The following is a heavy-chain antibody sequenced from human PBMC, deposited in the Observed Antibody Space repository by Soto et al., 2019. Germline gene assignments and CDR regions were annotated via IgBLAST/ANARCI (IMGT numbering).Heavy chain of an antibody. V-gene: IGHV2-5*02. CDR3: AHSGIVVVPAAILVNWFDP. J-gene: IGHJ5*02. Sequence: SGPTLVNPTQTLTLTCTFSGFSLSTSGVGVGWIRQPPGKALEWLALIYWDDDKRYSPSLKSRLTITKDTSKNQVVLTMTNMDPVDTATYYCAHSGIVVVPAAILVNWFDPWGQGTLVTVSS. D-gene: IGHD2-2*01. CDR1: GFSLSTSGVG. CDR2: IYWDDDK.